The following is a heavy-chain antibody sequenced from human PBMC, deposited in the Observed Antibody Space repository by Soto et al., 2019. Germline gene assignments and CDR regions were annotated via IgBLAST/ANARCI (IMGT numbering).Heavy chain of an antibody. Sequence: SPTLSLPCAISGDSVSSNSAAWNWIRQSPSRGLEWLGRTYYRSKWYNDYAVSVKSRITINPDTSKNQFSLQLNSVTPEDTAVYYCARSGGFGVAADFDYWGQGTLVTVSS. J-gene: IGHJ4*02. CDR2: TYYRSKWYN. CDR3: ARSGGFGVAADFDY. CDR1: GDSVSSNSAA. V-gene: IGHV6-1*01. D-gene: IGHD2-15*01.